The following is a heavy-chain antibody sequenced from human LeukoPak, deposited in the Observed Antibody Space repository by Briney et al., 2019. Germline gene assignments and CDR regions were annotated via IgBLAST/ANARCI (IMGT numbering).Heavy chain of an antibody. CDR3: ATDRFGNYDFDN. D-gene: IGHD4-11*01. J-gene: IGHJ4*02. CDR1: GFTFSNYA. CDR2: ISSSGSYT. V-gene: IGHV3-21*01. Sequence: PGGSLRLSCAASGFTFSNYAMSWVRQAPGKGLEWVACISSSGSYTYYANSVKGRFTVSRDNAKNSLFLQMNSLRAEDTAMYYCATDRFGNYDFDNWGQGTLVTVSS.